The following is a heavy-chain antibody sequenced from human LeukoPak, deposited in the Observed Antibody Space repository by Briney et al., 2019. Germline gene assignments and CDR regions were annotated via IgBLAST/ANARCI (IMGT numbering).Heavy chain of an antibody. V-gene: IGHV3-23*01. Sequence: GGSLRLSCAASGFIFSSYAMSWVRQAPGKGLEWVSGISGSVGTTYYADSVKGRFTISRDNAKNSLYLQMSSLRAEDTAVYYCARDPERAYDFWSGNLGNYWGQGTLVTVSS. CDR2: ISGSVGTT. CDR3: ARDPERAYDFWSGNLGNY. CDR1: GFIFSSYA. J-gene: IGHJ4*02. D-gene: IGHD3-3*01.